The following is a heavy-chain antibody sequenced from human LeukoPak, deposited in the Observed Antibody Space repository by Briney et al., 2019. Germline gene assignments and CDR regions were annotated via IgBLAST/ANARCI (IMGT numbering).Heavy chain of an antibody. CDR3: ARGSGLYGMDV. CDR2: INHSGST. Sequence: PSETLSLTCAVYGGSFSGYYCSWIRQPPGKGLEWIGEINHSGSTNYNPSLKSRVTISVDTSKNQFSLKLSSVTAADTAVYYCARGSGLYGMDVWGQGTTVTVSS. CDR1: GGSFSGYY. V-gene: IGHV4-34*01. J-gene: IGHJ6*02.